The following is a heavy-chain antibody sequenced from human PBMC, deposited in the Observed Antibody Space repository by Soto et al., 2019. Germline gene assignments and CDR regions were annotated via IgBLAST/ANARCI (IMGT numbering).Heavy chain of an antibody. CDR1: GFTFSSYA. D-gene: IGHD1-26*01. Sequence: QVQLVESGGGVVQPGRSLRLSCAASGFTFSSYAMHWVRQAPGKGLEWVAVISYDGSNKYYADSVKGRFTISRDNSKHTLYLQMNSLRAEETAVYYCARDLGSGSYWGQHWGQGTLVSVSS. J-gene: IGHJ1*01. V-gene: IGHV3-30-3*01. CDR3: ARDLGSGSYWGQH. CDR2: ISYDGSNK.